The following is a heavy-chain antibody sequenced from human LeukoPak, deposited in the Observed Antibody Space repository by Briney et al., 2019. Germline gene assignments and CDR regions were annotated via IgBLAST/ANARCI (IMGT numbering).Heavy chain of an antibody. Sequence: SETLSLTCTVSGYSISSGYYWSWIRQPAGKGLEWIGRIYSSGSTNYNPSLKSRVTISVDTSKNQFSLKLSSVTAADTAVYYCARVNVVATQRAFDIWGQGTMVTVSS. CDR3: ARVNVVATQRAFDI. CDR1: GYSISSGYY. V-gene: IGHV4-61*02. D-gene: IGHD2-21*02. CDR2: IYSSGST. J-gene: IGHJ3*02.